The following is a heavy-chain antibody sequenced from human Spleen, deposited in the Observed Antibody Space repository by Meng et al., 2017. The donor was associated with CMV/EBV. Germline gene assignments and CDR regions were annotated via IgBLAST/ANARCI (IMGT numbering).Heavy chain of an antibody. CDR1: GFTCSSYA. D-gene: IGHD3-22*01. J-gene: IGHJ4*02. V-gene: IGHV3-23*01. CDR3: AKDSDYYDSSGYYDY. CDR2: ISGSGGRT. Sequence: YGFTCSSYAMSWVRQAPGKGLEWVSAISGSGGRTYYADSVKGRLTISRDNSKNTLYLQMNSLRAEDTAVYYCAKDSDYYDSSGYYDYWGQGTLVTVSS.